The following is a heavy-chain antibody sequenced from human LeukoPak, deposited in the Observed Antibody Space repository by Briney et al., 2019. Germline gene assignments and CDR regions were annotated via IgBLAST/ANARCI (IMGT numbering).Heavy chain of an antibody. V-gene: IGHV3-74*01. CDR3: ARGTAATAGIDY. CDR1: EFTFGDYW. J-gene: IGHJ4*02. Sequence: GESLKISCAASEFTFGDYWMHGVRQVPGKGLVWVSHINTDGSSPTYGDSAKGRFTVSRDNAKNTLFLQMNRLRVEDTAVYYCARGTAATAGIDYWGQGTLVTVSS. CDR2: INTDGSSP. D-gene: IGHD6-13*01.